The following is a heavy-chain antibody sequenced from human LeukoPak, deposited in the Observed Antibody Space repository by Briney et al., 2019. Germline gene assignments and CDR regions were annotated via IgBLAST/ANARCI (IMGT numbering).Heavy chain of an antibody. CDR2: IYTSGST. CDR3: ARDTTYYDFWSGYYTGDAFDI. Sequence: SETLSLTCTVSGGSISSYYWSWIRQPAGKGLEWIGRIYTSGSTNYNPSLKSRVTMSVDTSKNQFSLKLSSVTAADTAVYYCARDTTYYDFWSGYYTGDAFDIWAKGQWSPSLQ. V-gene: IGHV4-4*07. D-gene: IGHD3-3*01. J-gene: IGHJ3*02. CDR1: GGSISSYY.